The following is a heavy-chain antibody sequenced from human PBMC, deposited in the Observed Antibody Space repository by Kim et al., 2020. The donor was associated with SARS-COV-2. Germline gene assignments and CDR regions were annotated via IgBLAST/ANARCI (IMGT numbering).Heavy chain of an antibody. D-gene: IGHD6-13*01. CDR2: INSDGSST. V-gene: IGHV3-74*01. CDR3: TKVYSSSLTVMDV. CDR1: GFTFSNSW. Sequence: GGSLRLSCAASGFTFSNSWMHWVRQAPGKGLVWVSRINSDGSSTNYADSVKGRFTISRDNANNTLYLQMNSLRDEDTAVYYCTKVYSSSLTVMDVWGQGT. J-gene: IGHJ6*02.